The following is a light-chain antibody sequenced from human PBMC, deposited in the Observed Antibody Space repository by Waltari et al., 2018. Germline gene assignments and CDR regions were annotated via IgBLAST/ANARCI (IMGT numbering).Light chain of an antibody. CDR1: SSNIGSHS. Sequence: QSVLTQPPSASGNPGQRVTISCSGSSSNIGSHSVNWYQQFPGTAPKLLMYSNDQPPSGAADRFSGSKSGTSASLAIGALQSEDEADYFCAARDDSLSGQVFGGGTKLTVL. CDR3: AARDDSLSGQV. J-gene: IGLJ3*02. V-gene: IGLV1-44*01. CDR2: SND.